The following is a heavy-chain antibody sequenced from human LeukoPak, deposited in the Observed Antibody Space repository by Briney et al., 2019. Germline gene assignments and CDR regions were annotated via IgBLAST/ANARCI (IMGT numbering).Heavy chain of an antibody. V-gene: IGHV3-43*02. CDR2: ISADGGST. CDR3: AKESGKFDY. CDR1: GFTFSSYG. J-gene: IGHJ4*02. Sequence: AGRSLRLSCAASGFTFSSYGMHWVRQAPGKGLEWVSLISADGGSTFSADSVKGRFSISRDNSKNSLYLQMNSLRSEDTAMYYCAKESGKFDYWGQGTLVAVSS.